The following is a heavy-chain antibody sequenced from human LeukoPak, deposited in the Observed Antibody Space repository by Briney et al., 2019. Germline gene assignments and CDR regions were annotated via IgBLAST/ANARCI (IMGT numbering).Heavy chain of an antibody. Sequence: PSETLSLTCAVSGYSISSGYYWGWIRQPPGKGLEWIGEINHSGSTNYNPSLKSQVTISVDTSKNQFSLKLSSVTAADTAVYYCARVPPRYAKGFDYWGQGTLVTVSS. CDR3: ARVPPRYAKGFDY. V-gene: IGHV4-38-2*01. J-gene: IGHJ4*02. CDR1: GYSISSGYY. CDR2: INHSGST. D-gene: IGHD2-2*01.